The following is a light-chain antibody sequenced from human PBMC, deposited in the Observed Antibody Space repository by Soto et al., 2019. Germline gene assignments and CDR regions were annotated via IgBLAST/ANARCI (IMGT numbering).Light chain of an antibody. J-gene: IGKJ1*01. CDR2: KAS. CDR1: QNINTW. CDR3: QRYNSYSEA. Sequence: DIQMTQSPSTVSASVGDRVTITCRASQNINTWLAWYQQKPGKAPKLLIYKASTLKSGVPSRFSGSGSGTEFTLTISSLHPDDFATYYCQRYNSYSEAFGQGTKVDIK. V-gene: IGKV1-5*03.